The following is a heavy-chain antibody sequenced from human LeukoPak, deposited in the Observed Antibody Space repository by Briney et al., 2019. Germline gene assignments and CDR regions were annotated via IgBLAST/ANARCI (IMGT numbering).Heavy chain of an antibody. CDR3: ARDRSITGTTPLY. CDR2: ISSSSSYI. V-gene: IGHV3-21*01. D-gene: IGHD1-7*01. Sequence: PGGSLRLSCAASGFTFSSYSMNWVRQAPGKGLEWVSSISSSSSYIYYADSVKGRFTISRDKAKNSLYLQMNSLRAEDTAVYYCARDRSITGTTPLYWGQGTLVTVSS. CDR1: GFTFSSYS. J-gene: IGHJ4*02.